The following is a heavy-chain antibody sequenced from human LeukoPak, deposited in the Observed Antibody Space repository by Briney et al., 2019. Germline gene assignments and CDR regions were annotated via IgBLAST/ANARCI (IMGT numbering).Heavy chain of an antibody. CDR1: GGSISGSSYY. J-gene: IGHJ4*02. CDR3: ARHARRFVY. Sequence: PSETLSLTCTVSGGSISGSSYYWGWIRQPPGKGLEWIGSIYYSGSTYYNPSLKSRVTISVDTSKNQFSLKLSSVTAADTAVYYCARHARRFVYWGQGTLVTVSS. V-gene: IGHV4-39*01. CDR2: IYYSGST.